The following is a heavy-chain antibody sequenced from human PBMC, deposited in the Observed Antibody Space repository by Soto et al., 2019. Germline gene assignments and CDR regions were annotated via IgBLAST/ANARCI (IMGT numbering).Heavy chain of an antibody. CDR1: GFTFSSYA. CDR2: ISYDGSNK. D-gene: IGHD5-18*01. J-gene: IGHJ3*02. Sequence: GGSLRLSCAASGFTFSSYAMHWVRQAPGKGLEWVAVISYDGSNKYYAESVKGRFTISRDNSKNTLYLQMNSLRAEDTAVYYCARGVDSYGYDAFDIWGQGTMVTVSS. CDR3: ARGVDSYGYDAFDI. V-gene: IGHV3-30-3*01.